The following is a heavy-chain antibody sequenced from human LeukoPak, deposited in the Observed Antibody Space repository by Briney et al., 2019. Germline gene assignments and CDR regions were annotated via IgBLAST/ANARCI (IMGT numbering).Heavy chain of an antibody. Sequence: PSQTLSLTCAVSGGSISSGGYSWSWIRQPPGKGLEWIGYIYHSGSTYYNPSLKSRVTISVDRSKTQFSLKLSSVTAADTAVYYCARELTPSGYYYFDYWGQGTLVTVSS. CDR1: GGSISSGGYS. J-gene: IGHJ4*02. D-gene: IGHD3-22*01. CDR3: ARELTPSGYYYFDY. V-gene: IGHV4-30-2*01. CDR2: IYHSGST.